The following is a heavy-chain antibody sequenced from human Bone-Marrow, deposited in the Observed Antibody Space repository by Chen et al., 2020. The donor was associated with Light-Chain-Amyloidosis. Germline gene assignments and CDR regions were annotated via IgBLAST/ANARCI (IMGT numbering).Heavy chain of an antibody. Sequence: QVQLVESGGGVVQPGTSLRLSCAASGFTFSSYAMHWVRQAPGKGLQWMTLISYDGSNQYYADSVEGRFTISRDNSKNTLYLQMNSLRAEDTAVYYCAKDRCTSISCSDFDYWGQGTLVTVSS. D-gene: IGHD2-2*01. CDR2: ISYDGSNQ. J-gene: IGHJ4*02. CDR1: GFTFSSYA. V-gene: IGHV3-30*18. CDR3: AKDRCTSISCSDFDY.